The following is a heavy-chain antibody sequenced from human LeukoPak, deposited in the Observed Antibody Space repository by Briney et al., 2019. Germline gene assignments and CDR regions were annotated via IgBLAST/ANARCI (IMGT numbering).Heavy chain of an antibody. CDR1: GASMRSYY. V-gene: IGHV4-4*08. Sequence: PSQTLSLTCTVSGASMRSYYWSWIRQPPGKGLEWIGYVYTTGSSNYNPSLKSRATIFVDMSKRQVALKLSSVTAADTAVYYCALGGGGYPMFSWGQGALVTVSS. CDR2: VYTTGSS. J-gene: IGHJ5*02. CDR3: ALGGGGYPMFS. D-gene: IGHD1-26*01.